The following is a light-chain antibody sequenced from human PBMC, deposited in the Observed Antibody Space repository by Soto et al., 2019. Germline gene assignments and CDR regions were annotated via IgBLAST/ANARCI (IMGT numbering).Light chain of an antibody. J-gene: IGKJ1*01. CDR3: QQYGRSPTT. V-gene: IGKV3-11*01. CDR1: QSVSSY. Sequence: EIVLTQSPATLSLSPGERATLSCRASQSVSSYLAWYQQKPGQAPSLLIYDASNRATGIPARFSGGGSGTDFTLTISRLEPEDLAVYDCQQYGRSPTTFGQGTKVDIK. CDR2: DAS.